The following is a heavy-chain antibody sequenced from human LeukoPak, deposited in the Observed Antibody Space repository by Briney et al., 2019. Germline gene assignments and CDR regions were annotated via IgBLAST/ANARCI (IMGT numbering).Heavy chain of an antibody. Sequence: ASVKVSCQASGYTFTRYYMHWVRQAPGQGVEWMGWINPNSGGTNYAQKFQGRVTMTRDTSISTAYMELSRLRSDDTAVYYCARGYDSSGYYSGWYFDLWGRGTLVTVSS. V-gene: IGHV1-2*02. CDR2: INPNSGGT. D-gene: IGHD3-22*01. CDR1: GYTFTRYY. J-gene: IGHJ2*01. CDR3: ARGYDSSGYYSGWYFDL.